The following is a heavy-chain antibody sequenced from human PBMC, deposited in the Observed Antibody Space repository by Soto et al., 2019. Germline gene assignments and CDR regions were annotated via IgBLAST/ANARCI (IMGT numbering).Heavy chain of an antibody. J-gene: IGHJ3*02. CDR3: SRHLHGAFDI. Sequence: QVKLVQSGVEVKKPGASVKVSCKASGYTFTRYGISWVRQAPGQGLEWMGWINPSNGKANYARYLQGRVTMTTDTTTTTAYMELRSLTTDDTAMYYCSRHLHGAFDIWGQGTVVTVSS. V-gene: IGHV1-18*01. CDR1: GYTFTRYG. CDR2: INPSNGKA.